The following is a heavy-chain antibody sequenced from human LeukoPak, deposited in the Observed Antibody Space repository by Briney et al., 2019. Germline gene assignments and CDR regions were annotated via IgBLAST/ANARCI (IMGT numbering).Heavy chain of an antibody. CDR3: ARDLPAAVD. CDR1: GFSFSSYS. Sequence: GGSLRLSCAASGFSFSSYSMSWVRQAPGKGLGWVSFISRSSSDIYHADSVKGRFNISRDNAKNSLYLQMNSLRAEDTAVYYCARDLPAAVDWGQGTLVTVSS. J-gene: IGHJ4*02. CDR2: ISRSSSDI. V-gene: IGHV3-21*01. D-gene: IGHD2-15*01.